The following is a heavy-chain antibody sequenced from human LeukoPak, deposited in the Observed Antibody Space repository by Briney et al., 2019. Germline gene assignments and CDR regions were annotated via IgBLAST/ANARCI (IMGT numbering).Heavy chain of an antibody. J-gene: IGHJ4*02. CDR1: GYTFTSYD. D-gene: IGHD3-22*01. Sequence: ASVKVSCKASGYTFTSYDINWVRQATGQGLEWMGWMNPNSGNTGYAQKFQGRVTMTRNTSISIAYMELSSLRSEDTAVYYCARGRHYYDSRGPPLDDYWGQGTLVTVSS. V-gene: IGHV1-8*01. CDR2: MNPNSGNT. CDR3: ARGRHYYDSRGPPLDDY.